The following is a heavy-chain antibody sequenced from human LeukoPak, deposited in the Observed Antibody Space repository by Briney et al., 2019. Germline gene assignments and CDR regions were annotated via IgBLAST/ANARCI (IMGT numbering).Heavy chain of an antibody. J-gene: IGHJ6*02. CDR3: ARGYCSGDSCRYYYVMDV. Sequence: ASVKVSCKASGYTFTGSYMHWVRQAPGQGLEWMGWINPNSGGTNYAQKFQGRVAMTRDTSISTAYMEVSRLRSDDTAVYYCARGYCSGDSCRYYYVMDVWGQGTTVTASS. V-gene: IGHV1-2*02. CDR2: INPNSGGT. D-gene: IGHD2-15*01. CDR1: GYTFTGSY.